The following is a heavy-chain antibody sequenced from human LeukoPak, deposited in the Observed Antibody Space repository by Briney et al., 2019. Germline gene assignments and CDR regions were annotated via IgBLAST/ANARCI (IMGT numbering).Heavy chain of an antibody. CDR1: GGSISSSNW. J-gene: IGHJ4*02. CDR3: ARAPLYGSGSYSSTQ. V-gene: IGHV4-4*02. D-gene: IGHD3-10*01. Sequence: SGTLSLTCAVSGGSISSSNWWSWVRQPPGKGLEWIGEIYHSGSTNYNPSLKSRVTISVDKSKNQFSLKLSSVTAADTAVYYCARAPLYGSGSYSSTQWGQGTLVTVSS. CDR2: IYHSGST.